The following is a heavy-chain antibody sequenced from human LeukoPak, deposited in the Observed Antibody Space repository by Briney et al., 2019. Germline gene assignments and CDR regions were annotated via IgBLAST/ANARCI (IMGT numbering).Heavy chain of an antibody. CDR2: ISGSGGST. J-gene: IGHJ6*02. Sequence: GGSLRLSCAASGFTFSSYAMSWVRQAPGKGLEWVSAISGSGGSTYYADSVKGRFTISRDNSKYTLYLQMNSLRAEDTAVYYCAKKTVTTDYYYYGMDVWGQGTTVTVSS. CDR3: AKKTVTTDYYYYGMDV. CDR1: GFTFSSYA. V-gene: IGHV3-23*01. D-gene: IGHD4-17*01.